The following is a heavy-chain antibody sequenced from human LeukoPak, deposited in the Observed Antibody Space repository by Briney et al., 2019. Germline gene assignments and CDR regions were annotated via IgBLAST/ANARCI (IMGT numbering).Heavy chain of an antibody. D-gene: IGHD4-17*01. Sequence: SETLSLTCTVSGGSISSYYWSWIRQPPGKGLEWIGYIYYSGSTNYNPSLKSRVTISVDTSKNQFPLKLSSVTAADTAVYYCARVRSTVTTFDPWGQGTLVTVSS. CDR2: IYYSGST. V-gene: IGHV4-59*08. CDR3: ARVRSTVTTFDP. CDR1: GGSISSYY. J-gene: IGHJ5*02.